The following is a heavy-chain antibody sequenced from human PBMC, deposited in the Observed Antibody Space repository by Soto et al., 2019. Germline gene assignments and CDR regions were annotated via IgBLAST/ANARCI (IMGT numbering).Heavy chain of an antibody. Sequence: QVTLKESGPVLVKPTETLTLTRTVSGFSLSNARMGVSWIRQPPGKALEWLAHIFSNDEKSYSTSLKSRLTISKDTSKSQVVLTMTNMDPVDTATYYCARGDYGGYYYYGMDVWGQGTTVTVSS. V-gene: IGHV2-26*01. CDR3: ARGDYGGYYYYGMDV. D-gene: IGHD4-17*01. CDR1: GFSLSNARMG. J-gene: IGHJ6*02. CDR2: IFSNDEK.